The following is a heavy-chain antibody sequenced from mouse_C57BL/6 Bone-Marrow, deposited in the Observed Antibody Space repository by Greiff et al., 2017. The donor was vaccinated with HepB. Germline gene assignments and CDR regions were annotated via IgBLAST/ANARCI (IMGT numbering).Heavy chain of an antibody. J-gene: IGHJ1*03. CDR2: ILPGSGST. CDR1: GYTFTGYW. Sequence: VQLQQSGAELMKPGASVKLSCKATGYTFTGYWIEWVKQRPGHGLEWIGEILPGSGSTNYNEKFKGKATFTADTSSNTAYMQLSSLTTEDSAIYYCARWRHYYGSRGGYFDVWGTGTTVTVSS. D-gene: IGHD1-1*01. CDR3: ARWRHYYGSRGGYFDV. V-gene: IGHV1-9*01.